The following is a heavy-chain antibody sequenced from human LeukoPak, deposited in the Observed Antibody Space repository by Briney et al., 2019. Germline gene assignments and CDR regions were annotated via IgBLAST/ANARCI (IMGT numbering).Heavy chain of an antibody. D-gene: IGHD3-16*01. Sequence: SETLSLTCTVSGYSISSGYYWGWIRQPPGKGLEWIGSIYHSGSTYYNPSLKSRVTISVDTSKNQFSLKLSSVTAADTAVYYCARVRGVLWLPSFDIWGRGTLVTVSS. CDR3: ARVRGVLWLPSFDI. CDR1: GYSISSGYY. V-gene: IGHV4-38-2*02. CDR2: IYHSGST. J-gene: IGHJ4*02.